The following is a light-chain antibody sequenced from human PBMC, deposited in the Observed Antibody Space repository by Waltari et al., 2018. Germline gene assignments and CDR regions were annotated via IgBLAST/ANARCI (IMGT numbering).Light chain of an antibody. V-gene: IGLV2-14*03. CDR2: DVF. CDR3: SSYTASPPHVV. CDR1: SSDVGGFNF. Sequence: QSALTQPASVSGSPGQSISISCTGISSDVGGFNFVSSYKQHPGKAPKLMIFDVFNRPSGVSTRFSGSKSDNAASLAISGLQAEDEAVYYCSSYTASPPHVVFGGGTKVTVL. J-gene: IGLJ2*01.